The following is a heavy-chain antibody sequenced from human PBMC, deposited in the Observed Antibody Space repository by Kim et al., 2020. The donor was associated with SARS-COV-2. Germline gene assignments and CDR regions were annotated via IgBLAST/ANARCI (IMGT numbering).Heavy chain of an antibody. CDR2: ISGSGGST. CDR3: AKVAYCGGDRCSYWYFDL. D-gene: IGHD2-21*02. V-gene: IGHV3-23*01. Sequence: GGSLRLSCAASGFTFSSYAMSWVRQAPGKGLEWVSAISGSGGSTYYADSVKGRFTISRDNSKNTLYLQMNSLRAEDTAVYYCAKVAYCGGDRCSYWYFDLWGRGTLVTVSS. J-gene: IGHJ2*01. CDR1: GFTFSSYA.